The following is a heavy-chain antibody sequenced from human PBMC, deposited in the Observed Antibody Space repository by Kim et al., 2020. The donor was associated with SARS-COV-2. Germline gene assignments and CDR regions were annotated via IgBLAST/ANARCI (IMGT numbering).Heavy chain of an antibody. CDR3: ARDRGVDGDSHWYFDL. CDR1: GYIFTNYA. Sequence: ASVKVSCKASGYIFTNYAIHWVRQAPGQRLEWMGWIATDVGDTKYSQKFQGRVTITRDTSARTAYMEMSSLTFEDTALYYCARDRGVDGDSHWYFDLWGRGTRVPVST. J-gene: IGHJ2*01. V-gene: IGHV1-3*04. D-gene: IGHD4-17*01. CDR2: IATDVGDT.